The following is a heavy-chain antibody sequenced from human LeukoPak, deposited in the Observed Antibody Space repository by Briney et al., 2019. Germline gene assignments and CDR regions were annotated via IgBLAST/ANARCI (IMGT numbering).Heavy chain of an antibody. D-gene: IGHD4-17*01. CDR3: AGDPYYGDYAFFDS. V-gene: IGHV4-34*01. Sequence: SETLSFTGAAYGGSFSGFYWVWIAQPPGKGLKWIGELTHGGGAYYNPSLESRVSISLDTSKNQFSLNLSSVTDANTAVYYCAGDPYYGDYAFFDSWGQGTLVTVSS. CDR1: GGSFSGFY. CDR2: LTHGGGA. J-gene: IGHJ4*02.